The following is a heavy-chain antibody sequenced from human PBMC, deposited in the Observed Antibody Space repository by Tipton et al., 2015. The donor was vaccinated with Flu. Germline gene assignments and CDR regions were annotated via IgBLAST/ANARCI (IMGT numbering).Heavy chain of an antibody. CDR3: ARSTYYYGSGSADY. Sequence: LRLSCIVSGVSISRSSYYWAWIRQSPGKGLEWIGSIYYSGSTYYNPSLRSRVTISVDTSRDHFSLKLSSVTAADTAVYYCARSTYYYGSGSADYWGQGTLVTVSS. CDR2: IYYSGST. CDR1: GVSISRSSYY. D-gene: IGHD3-10*01. J-gene: IGHJ4*02. V-gene: IGHV4-39*02.